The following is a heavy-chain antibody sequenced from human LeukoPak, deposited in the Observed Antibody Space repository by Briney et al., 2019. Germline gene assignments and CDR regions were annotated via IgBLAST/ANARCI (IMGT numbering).Heavy chain of an antibody. Sequence: GGSLRLSCVASGFTFGSRDWMTWVRQAPGKGLEWVANIKQDGSEKNYVDSVKGRFTISRDNAKNSLYLQMNSLRAEDMALYYCAKDKGDYYDSSGPGIYFDYWGQGTLVTVSS. CDR3: AKDKGDYYDSSGPGIYFDY. D-gene: IGHD3-22*01. CDR2: IKQDGSEK. V-gene: IGHV3-7*03. J-gene: IGHJ4*02. CDR1: GFTFGSRDW.